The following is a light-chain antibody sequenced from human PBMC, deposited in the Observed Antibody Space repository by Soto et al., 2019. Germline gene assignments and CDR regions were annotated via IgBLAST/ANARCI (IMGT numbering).Light chain of an antibody. CDR2: DVT. Sequence: QSALTQPHSVSGSPGQSVTISCTGTSSDVGDYNYVSWYQHHPGDAPKLMIYDVTKRPSGVPDRFSGSKSGNTASLTISGLQAEDEADYHCCSFAGAYTYVFGTGTKVTVL. CDR1: SSDVGDYNY. V-gene: IGLV2-11*01. CDR3: CSFAGAYTYV. J-gene: IGLJ1*01.